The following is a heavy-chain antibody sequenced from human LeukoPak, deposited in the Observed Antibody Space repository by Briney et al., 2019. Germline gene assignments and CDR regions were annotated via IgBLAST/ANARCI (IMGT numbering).Heavy chain of an antibody. CDR3: ARGDTMVRGVIKAYYYYYMDV. Sequence: PGGSLRLSCAASGFTFSSYWMSWVRQAPGKGLEWVANIKQDGSEKYYVDSVKGRFTISRDNAKNSLYLQMNSPRAEDTAVYYCARGDTMVRGVIKAYYYYYMDVWGKGTTVTVSS. J-gene: IGHJ6*03. V-gene: IGHV3-7*01. CDR2: IKQDGSEK. D-gene: IGHD3-10*01. CDR1: GFTFSSYW.